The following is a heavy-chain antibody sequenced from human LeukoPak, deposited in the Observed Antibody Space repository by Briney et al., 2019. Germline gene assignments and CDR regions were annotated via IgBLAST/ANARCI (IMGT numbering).Heavy chain of an antibody. CDR3: ARDRDYGDYSGAFDI. V-gene: IGHV3-21*01. J-gene: IGHJ3*02. Sequence: GGSLRLSCAASGFTFSSYSMNWVRQAPGKGLEWVSSISSSSSYIYYADSVKGRFTISRDNAKNLLYLQMNSLRAEDTAVYYCARDRDYGDYSGAFDIWGQGTMVTVSS. CDR1: GFTFSSYS. CDR2: ISSSSSYI. D-gene: IGHD4-17*01.